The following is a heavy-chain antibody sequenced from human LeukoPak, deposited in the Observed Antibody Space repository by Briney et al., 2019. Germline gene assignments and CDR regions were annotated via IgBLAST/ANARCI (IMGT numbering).Heavy chain of an antibody. D-gene: IGHD2-15*01. CDR1: GFTFSSYE. CDR3: VRRYCSSSSCTLDS. CDR2: ISSSGRTI. V-gene: IGHV3-48*03. J-gene: IGHJ4*02. Sequence: PGRSLRLSCAASGFTFSSYEMTWVRQAPGKGLEWVSYISSSGRTIFYADSVKGRFTVSRDNAKNSLYLQMNSLRAEDTAVYYCVRRYCSSSSCTLDSWGQGTLVTVSS.